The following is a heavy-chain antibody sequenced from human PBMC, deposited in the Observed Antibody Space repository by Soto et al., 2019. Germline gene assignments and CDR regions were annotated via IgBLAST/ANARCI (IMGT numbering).Heavy chain of an antibody. CDR1: GFTFSSYG. V-gene: IGHV3-30*18. CDR2: ISYDGSNK. CDR3: AKRLDGDGYNLWYFDY. J-gene: IGHJ4*02. D-gene: IGHD2-21*01. Sequence: QVQLVESGGGVVQPGRSLRLSCAASGFTFSSYGMHWVRQAPGKGLEWVAVISYDGSNKYYADSVKGRFTISRDNSKNTLYLKMNSLGAEDRAVYYCAKRLDGDGYNLWYFDYWGQGTLVTVSS.